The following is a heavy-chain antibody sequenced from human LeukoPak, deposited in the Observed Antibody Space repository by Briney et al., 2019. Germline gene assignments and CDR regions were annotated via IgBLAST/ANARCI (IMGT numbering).Heavy chain of an antibody. CDR1: GFTFSSYS. CDR3: ARAPAAADY. CDR2: ISSSSSTI. J-gene: IGHJ4*02. Sequence: PGGSLRLSCAASGFTFSSYSMNWDRQAPGKGLEWVSYISSSSSTIYYADSVKGRFTISRDNAKNSLYLQMNSLRAEDTAVYYCARAPAAADYWGQGTLVTVSS. D-gene: IGHD6-13*01. V-gene: IGHV3-48*04.